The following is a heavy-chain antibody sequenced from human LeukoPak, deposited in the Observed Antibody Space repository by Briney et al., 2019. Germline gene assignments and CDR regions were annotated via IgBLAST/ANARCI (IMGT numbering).Heavy chain of an antibody. CDR2: IWCNGSNK. J-gene: IGHJ4*02. CDR1: GFTFSSYA. D-gene: IGHD4-17*01. V-gene: IGHV3-33*08. Sequence: GGSLRLSCATSGFTFSSYAMSWVRQAPGKGLEWVAVIWCNGSNKYYADSVKGRFTISRDNSKNTLYLQMNSLRAEDTAVYYCARDSRDGDYYFDYWGQGTLVTVSS. CDR3: ARDSRDGDYYFDY.